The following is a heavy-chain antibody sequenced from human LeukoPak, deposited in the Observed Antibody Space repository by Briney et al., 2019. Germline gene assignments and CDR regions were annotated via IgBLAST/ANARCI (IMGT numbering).Heavy chain of an antibody. J-gene: IGHJ4*02. V-gene: IGHV3-7*03. Sequence: PGGSLRLSCAASGFTFSSYWMSWVRQAPGKGLEWVANIKQDGSEKYYVDSVKGRFTISRDNAKNSLYLQMNSLRAEDTAVYYCAGVAPKTVTTLQVFDYWGQGTLVTVSS. CDR3: AGVAPKTVTTLQVFDY. CDR1: GFTFSSYW. D-gene: IGHD4-17*01. CDR2: IKQDGSEK.